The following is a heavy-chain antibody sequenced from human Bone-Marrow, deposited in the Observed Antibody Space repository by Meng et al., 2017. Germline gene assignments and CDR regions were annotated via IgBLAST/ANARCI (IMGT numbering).Heavy chain of an antibody. Sequence: AGSLRLSCAASGFTVSNNYMSWVRQAPGKGLEWVAVISYDGSNKYYADSVKGRFTISRDNSKNTLYLQMNSLRAEDTAVYYCARSRLLSGSSLLDAFDIWGQGTMVTVSS. V-gene: IGHV3-30*03. D-gene: IGHD1-26*01. CDR1: GFTVSNNY. J-gene: IGHJ3*02. CDR3: ARSRLLSGSSLLDAFDI. CDR2: ISYDGSNK.